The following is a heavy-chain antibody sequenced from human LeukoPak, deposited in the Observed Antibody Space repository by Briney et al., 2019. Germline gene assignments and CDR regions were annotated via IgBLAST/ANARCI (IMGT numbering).Heavy chain of an antibody. CDR2: INHSGST. D-gene: IGHD3-3*01. CDR1: GGSFSGYC. Sequence: SETLSLTCAVYGGSFSGYCWSWIRQPPGKGLEWIGEINHSGSTNYNPSLKSRVTISVDTSKNQFSLKLSSVTAADTAVYYCARAKVAPYYDFWSGYLRYYMDVWGKGTTVTVSS. CDR3: ARAKVAPYYDFWSGYLRYYMDV. J-gene: IGHJ6*03. V-gene: IGHV4-34*01.